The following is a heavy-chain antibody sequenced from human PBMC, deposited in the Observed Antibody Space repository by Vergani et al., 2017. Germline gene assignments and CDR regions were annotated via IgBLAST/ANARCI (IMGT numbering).Heavy chain of an antibody. CDR3: ARSVAVAGVDY. V-gene: IGHV3-48*01. Sequence: EVQLVESGGGLVQPGGSLRLSCAASGFTFSSYSMNWVRQAPGKGLEWVSYISSSSSTIYYADSVKGRFTISRDNAKNSLYLQMNSLRAEDTAVYYCARSVAVAGVDYWGQGTLVTVSS. J-gene: IGHJ4*02. CDR2: ISSSSSTI. D-gene: IGHD6-19*01. CDR1: GFTFSSYS.